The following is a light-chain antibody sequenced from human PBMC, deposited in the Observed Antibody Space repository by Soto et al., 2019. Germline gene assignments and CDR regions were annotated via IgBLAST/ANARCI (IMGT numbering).Light chain of an antibody. CDR3: QKYNNWPPYT. Sequence: EIVMTPSPATLSVSPGERATLSCRASQSVSSNLAWYQQKPGQAPRLLIYGASTRATDIPARFSGSGSGTEFTLTISSLQSEDFAVYYCQKYNNWPPYTFGQGTKLEIK. J-gene: IGKJ2*01. V-gene: IGKV3-15*01. CDR2: GAS. CDR1: QSVSSN.